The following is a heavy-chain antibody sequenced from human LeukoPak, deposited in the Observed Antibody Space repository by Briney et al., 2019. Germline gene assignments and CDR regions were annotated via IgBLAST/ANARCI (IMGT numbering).Heavy chain of an antibody. Sequence: GGSLRLSCAASGFTFSSYWMSWVRQAPGKGLEWVANIKQDGSERYYVDSVKGRFTISRDNAKNSLYLQMNSLRAEDTAVYYCARKHYGSGSYQIDYWGQGTVVTVSS. CDR1: GFTFSSYW. V-gene: IGHV3-7*01. J-gene: IGHJ4*02. D-gene: IGHD3-10*01. CDR2: IKQDGSER. CDR3: ARKHYGSGSYQIDY.